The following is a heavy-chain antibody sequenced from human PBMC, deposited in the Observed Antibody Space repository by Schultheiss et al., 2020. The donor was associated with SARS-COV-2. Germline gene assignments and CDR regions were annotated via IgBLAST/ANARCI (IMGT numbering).Heavy chain of an antibody. V-gene: IGHV3-21*01. CDR1: GFTFSSYS. D-gene: IGHD2-2*01. J-gene: IGHJ6*02. CDR2: ISSSSSYI. CDR3: ARGYCSSTSCSLTYYYYGMDV. Sequence: GGSLRLSCAASGFTFSSYSLSWVRQAPGKGLEWVSSISSSSSYIYYADSVKGRFTISRDNSKNTLYLQMNSLRAEDTAVYYCARGYCSSTSCSLTYYYYGMDVWGQGTTVTVSS.